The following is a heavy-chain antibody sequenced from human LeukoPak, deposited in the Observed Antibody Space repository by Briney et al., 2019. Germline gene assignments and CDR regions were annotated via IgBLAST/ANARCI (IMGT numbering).Heavy chain of an antibody. J-gene: IGHJ4*02. Sequence: PGGSLRLSCAASGFTFSSYGMHWVRQAPGKGLEWVAVIWYDGRNKYYADSVKGRFTISRDNSKNTLYLQMNSLRAEDTAVYYCARGNYDSSGSLDYWGQGTLVTVSS. CDR3: ARGNYDSSGSLDY. V-gene: IGHV3-33*01. CDR2: IWYDGRNK. CDR1: GFTFSSYG. D-gene: IGHD3-22*01.